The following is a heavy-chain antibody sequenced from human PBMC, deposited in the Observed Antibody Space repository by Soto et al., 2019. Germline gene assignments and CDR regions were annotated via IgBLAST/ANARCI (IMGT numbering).Heavy chain of an antibody. CDR3: ARSNGMIVVVIEYFDY. V-gene: IGHV1-2*02. CDR1: GYTFTGYY. Sequence: VASVKVSCKASGYTFTGYYMHWVRQAPGQGLEWMGWINPNSGGTTYAQKFQGRVTMTRDTSISTAYMELSRLRSDNTAVYYCARSNGMIVVVIEYFDYWGQGTLVTVSS. CDR2: INPNSGGT. J-gene: IGHJ4*02. D-gene: IGHD3-22*01.